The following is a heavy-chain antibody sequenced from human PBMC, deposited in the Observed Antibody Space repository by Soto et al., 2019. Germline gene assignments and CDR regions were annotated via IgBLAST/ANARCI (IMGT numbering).Heavy chain of an antibody. J-gene: IGHJ4*02. CDR2: IYYSGFT. Sequence: QLQLQESGPGLVKPSETLSLTCTVSGDSISSSSYYWVWIRQPPGKGLEWIGSIYYSGFTYYNPSLKSRVTMSVDASKNQFSLKLSSVTAADTAIYYCARLHVRVRGVLMAGFDYWGQGSLVTVSS. D-gene: IGHD3-10*01. V-gene: IGHV4-39*01. CDR1: GDSISSSSYY. CDR3: ARLHVRVRGVLMAGFDY.